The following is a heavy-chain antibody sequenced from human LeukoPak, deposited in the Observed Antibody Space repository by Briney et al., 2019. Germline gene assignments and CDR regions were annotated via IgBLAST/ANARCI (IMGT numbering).Heavy chain of an antibody. J-gene: IGHJ4*02. CDR1: IASLWRYY. D-gene: IGHD3-3*01. Sequence: PSESLSLTCTVSIASLWRYYWSWIRLPPGRGREWGGHIYSAGSTNDHPSLKRLVTMSVPTSKNQFSLNLNSVTAADTAVYYCAKQQRDALFGVVMGFGFDYWGQGILVTVSS. CDR2: IYSAGST. CDR3: AKQQRDALFGVVMGFGFDY. V-gene: IGHV4-4*07.